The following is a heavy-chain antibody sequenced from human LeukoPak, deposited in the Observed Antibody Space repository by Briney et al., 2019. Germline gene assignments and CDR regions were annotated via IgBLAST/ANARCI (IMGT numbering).Heavy chain of an antibody. J-gene: IGHJ4*02. CDR3: ATTNRIAYCGGDCSPPFDY. CDR2: IIPIFGTA. V-gene: IGHV1-69*01. Sequence: GASVKVSCKASGGTFSSYAISWVRQAPGQGLEWMGWIIPIFGTANYAQKFQGRVTMTADESTSTAYMELSSLRSEDTAVYYCATTNRIAYCGGDCSPPFDYWGQGTLVTVSS. CDR1: GGTFSSYA. D-gene: IGHD2-21*02.